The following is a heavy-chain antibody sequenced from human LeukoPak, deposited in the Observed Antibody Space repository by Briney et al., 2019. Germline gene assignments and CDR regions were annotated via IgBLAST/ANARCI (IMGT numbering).Heavy chain of an antibody. CDR2: IYYSGST. D-gene: IGHD3-10*01. J-gene: IGHJ3*02. CDR3: ARMVRGVHDAFDI. V-gene: IGHV4-59*08. Sequence: PSETLSLTCTVSGGSISSYYWSWIRQPPGKGLEWIGYIYYSGSTNYNPPLKSRVTISVDTSKNQFSLKLSSVTAADTAVYYCARMVRGVHDAFDIWGQGTMVTVSS. CDR1: GGSISSYY.